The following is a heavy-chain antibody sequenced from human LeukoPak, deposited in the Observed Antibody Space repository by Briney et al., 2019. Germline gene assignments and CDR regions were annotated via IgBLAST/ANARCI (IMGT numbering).Heavy chain of an antibody. V-gene: IGHV3-23*01. J-gene: IGHJ6*02. CDR2: ISNSGGST. CDR3: AKSKEYSYYYGMDV. CDR1: GFTFSSYT. D-gene: IGHD1-1*01. Sequence: PGGSLRLSCAASGFTFSSYTMSWVRQAPGKGLEWVSTISNSGGSTYYADSVKGRFTISRDNSKNTLYLQMNSLRAEDTAVYYCAKSKEYSYYYGMDVWGQGTTVTVSS.